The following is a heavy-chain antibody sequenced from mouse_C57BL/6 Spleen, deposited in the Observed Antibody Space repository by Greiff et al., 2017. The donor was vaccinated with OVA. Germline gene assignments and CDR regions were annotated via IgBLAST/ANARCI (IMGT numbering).Heavy chain of an antibody. CDR3: AKRDYGNYWYFDV. CDR1: GYTFTSYW. J-gene: IGHJ1*03. V-gene: IGHV1-50*01. D-gene: IGHD2-1*01. Sequence: QVHVKQPGAELVKPGASVKLSCKASGYTFTSYWMQWVKQRPGQGLEWIGEIDPSDSYTNYNQKFKGKATLTVDTSSSTAYMQLSSLTSEDSAVYYCAKRDYGNYWYFDVWGTGTKVTVSS. CDR2: IDPSDSYT.